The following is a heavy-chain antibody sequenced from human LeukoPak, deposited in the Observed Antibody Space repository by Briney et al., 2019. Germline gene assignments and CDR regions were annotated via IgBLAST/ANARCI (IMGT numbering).Heavy chain of an antibody. Sequence: SVKVSCXASGGTFSXXXXXXXRQAPGQGXXXXXXIIPIFGTXNYAQKXXXXXXXTADESTSTAYMELSSLRSEDTAVYYCARVVGQLLWRGAFDIWGQGTMVTVSS. CDR2: IIPIFGTX. CDR3: ARVVGQLLWRGAFDI. D-gene: IGHD2-2*01. J-gene: IGHJ3*02. CDR1: GGTFSXXX. V-gene: IGHV1-69*01.